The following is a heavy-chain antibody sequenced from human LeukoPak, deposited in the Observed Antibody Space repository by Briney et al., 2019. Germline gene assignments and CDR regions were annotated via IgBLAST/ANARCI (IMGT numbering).Heavy chain of an antibody. CDR3: ARSSYDSSGYYYYYYYMDV. Sequence: ASVKVSCKASGDTFSSYAINWVRQATGQGLEWMGWMNPNSGNTGYAQKFQGRVTMTRNTSISTAYMELSSLRSEDTAVYYCARSSYDSSGYYYYYYYMDVWGKGTTVTISS. CDR1: GDTFSSYA. J-gene: IGHJ6*03. V-gene: IGHV1-8*02. CDR2: MNPNSGNT. D-gene: IGHD3-22*01.